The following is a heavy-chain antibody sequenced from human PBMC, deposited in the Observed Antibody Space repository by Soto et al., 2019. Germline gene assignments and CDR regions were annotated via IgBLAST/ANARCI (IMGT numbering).Heavy chain of an antibody. CDR1: GGAIGSSNYY. V-gene: IGHV4-39*01. CDR3: ARHAMLYYHDSSGYPDY. J-gene: IGHJ4*02. Sequence: AETLSLTGTGAGGAIGSSNYYWAWVRQPPGKWLEWIGSIYHSGSTHHNPSLKSRVTLSVDTSKNQFSLKVNSVTAADMAVYYCARHAMLYYHDSSGYPDYWGQGTLVPVS. CDR2: IYHSGST. D-gene: IGHD3-22*01.